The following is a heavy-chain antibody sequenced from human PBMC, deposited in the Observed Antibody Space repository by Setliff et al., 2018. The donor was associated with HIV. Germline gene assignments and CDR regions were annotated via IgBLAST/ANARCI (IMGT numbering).Heavy chain of an antibody. V-gene: IGHV3-21*01. J-gene: IGHJ4*01. CDR2: VSSSSSYI. D-gene: IGHD1-26*01. CDR1: GFTFISYS. CDR3: ARDRGGSDYFDY. Sequence: KPGGSLRLSCAASGFTFISYSMNWVRQAPGKGLEWVSSVSSSSSYIYYADSVKGRFTISRDNAKNSLYLQMNSLRAEDTAVYYCARDRGGSDYFDYWGRGTLVTVSS.